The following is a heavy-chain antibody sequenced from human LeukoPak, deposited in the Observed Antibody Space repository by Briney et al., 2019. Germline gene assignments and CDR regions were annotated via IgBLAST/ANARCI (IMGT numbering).Heavy chain of an antibody. V-gene: IGHV3-7*01. Sequence: QTGGSLRLSCAASGFTFDSYWMTWVRQAPGKGLEWLASIRQHGNEMYYVDSVKGRFTISRDNAKNSLYLQMNSLRAEDTAVYYCARDSKSGLVVTAIMDYWGQGTLVTVSS. J-gene: IGHJ4*02. CDR2: IRQHGNEM. CDR1: GFTFDSYW. CDR3: ARDSKSGLVVTAIMDY. D-gene: IGHD2-21*02.